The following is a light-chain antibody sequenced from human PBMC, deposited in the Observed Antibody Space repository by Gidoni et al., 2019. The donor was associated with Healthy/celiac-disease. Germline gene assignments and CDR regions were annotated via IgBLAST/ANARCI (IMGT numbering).Light chain of an antibody. V-gene: IGLV1-40*01. CDR3: QSYDSSLSGV. Sequence: SVLTQPPSVSGAPGQRVTISCTGSSSNIGAGYDVHWYQQLPGTAPKLLIYGNSKRPSGVPDRFSGSKSGTSASLAITGLQAEDEADYYCQSYDSSLSGVFGGGTKLTVL. CDR1: SSNIGAGYD. J-gene: IGLJ3*02. CDR2: GNS.